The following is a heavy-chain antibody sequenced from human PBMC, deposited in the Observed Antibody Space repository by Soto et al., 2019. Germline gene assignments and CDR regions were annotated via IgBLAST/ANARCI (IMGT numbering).Heavy chain of an antibody. CDR3: ARRGGLYDGYYYYYGMDV. V-gene: IGHV5-10-1*01. D-gene: IGHD2-8*01. CDR2: IGPSDSYT. Sequence: GESLKISGKGSGYSFTSYWISGVRQMPGKGLEWMGRIGPSDSYTNYSPSFQGRVTISADKSFSTAYLQWSRLKASDTAMYYCARRGGLYDGYYYYYGMDVWGQGTTVTVSS. CDR1: GYSFTSYW. J-gene: IGHJ6*02.